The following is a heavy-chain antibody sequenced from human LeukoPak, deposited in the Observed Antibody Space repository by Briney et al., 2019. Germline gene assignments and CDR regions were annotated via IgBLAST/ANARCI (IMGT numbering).Heavy chain of an antibody. D-gene: IGHD6-6*01. CDR1: GFSFSTYA. V-gene: IGHV3-7*03. CDR3: AGDTTSSGGLEY. Sequence: GGSLRLSCSASGFSFSTYAMMWVHQAPGEGLEWVANIKQDGSVTYYVDSVRGRFTISRDNAKNSLYLQMNSLRAEDTAVYYCAGDTTSSGGLEYWGQGTLVTVSS. J-gene: IGHJ4*02. CDR2: IKQDGSVT.